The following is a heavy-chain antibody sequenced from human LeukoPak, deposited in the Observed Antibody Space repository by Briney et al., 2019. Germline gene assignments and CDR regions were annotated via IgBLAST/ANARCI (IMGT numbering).Heavy chain of an antibody. J-gene: IGHJ6*03. D-gene: IGHD2-2*01. CDR3: ARRGGQLPPYYYYYYMDV. CDR1: GFTFSSYS. Sequence: PGGSLRLSCAASGFTFSSYSMNWVRQAPGKGLEWVSYISSSSSTIYYADSVKGRFTISRDNAKNSLYLQMNSLRAEDTAVYYCARRGGQLPPYYYYYYMDVWGKGTTVTVSS. CDR2: ISSSSSTI. V-gene: IGHV3-48*04.